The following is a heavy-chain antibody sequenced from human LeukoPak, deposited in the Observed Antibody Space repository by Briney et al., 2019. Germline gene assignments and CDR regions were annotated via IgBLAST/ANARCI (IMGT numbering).Heavy chain of an antibody. CDR2: INNDGKLV. D-gene: IGHD4-11*01. J-gene: IGHJ6*04. CDR3: VRGLGDV. V-gene: IGHV3-74*01. Sequence: GGSLRLSCAASGFTFSSYSMNWVRQAPGKGPVWVSRINNDGKLVTYADSVKGRFTISRDSAKDTVFLQMNSLRVEDTALYYCVRGLGDVWGKGTLVTVSS. CDR1: GFTFSSYS.